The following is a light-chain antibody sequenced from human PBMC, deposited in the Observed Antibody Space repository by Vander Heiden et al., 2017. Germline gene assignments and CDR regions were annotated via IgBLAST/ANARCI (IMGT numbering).Light chain of an antibody. CDR3: SSYAGSNNYV. CDR2: EVS. CDR1: SSVVGGYNH. Sequence: QSALTQPSSASGSPVQSCSSSCSGTSSVVGGYNHFPWHRHHPGKPPKLMINEVSKRPSGVPDRFSGSKSGNTASLTVSGLQAEDEADYYCSSYAGSNNYVFGTGTKVTVL. V-gene: IGLV2-8*01. J-gene: IGLJ1*01.